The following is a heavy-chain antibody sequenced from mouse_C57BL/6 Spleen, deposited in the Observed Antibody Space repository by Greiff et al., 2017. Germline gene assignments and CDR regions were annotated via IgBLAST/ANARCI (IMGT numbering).Heavy chain of an antibody. CDR1: GYTFTSYW. CDR3: ARDYGSSYRFDY. V-gene: IGHV1-69*01. Sequence: QVQLKESGAELVMPGASVKLSCKASGYTFTSYWMHWVKQRPGQGLEWIGEIDPSDSYTNYNQKFKGKSTLTVDKSSSTAYMQLSSLTSEDSAVYYCARDYGSSYRFDYWGQGTTLTVSS. D-gene: IGHD1-1*01. J-gene: IGHJ2*01. CDR2: IDPSDSYT.